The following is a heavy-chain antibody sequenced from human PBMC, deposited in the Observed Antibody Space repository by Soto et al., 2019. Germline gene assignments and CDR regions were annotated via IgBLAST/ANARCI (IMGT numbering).Heavy chain of an antibody. CDR2: ISSSSLYI. V-gene: IGHV3-21*01. CDR1: GFTFSNYT. J-gene: IGHJ6*02. D-gene: IGHD3-3*01. CDR3: ARANYDFWSGYSNYFCMDV. Sequence: VQLVESGGGLVKPGGSLRVSCAASGFTFSNYTMNWVRQAPGKGLEWVSAISSSSLYIYYADSVKGRFTISRDNAKNSLYLQMNSLGAEDTAVYYCARANYDFWSGYSNYFCMDVWGQGTTVTVSS.